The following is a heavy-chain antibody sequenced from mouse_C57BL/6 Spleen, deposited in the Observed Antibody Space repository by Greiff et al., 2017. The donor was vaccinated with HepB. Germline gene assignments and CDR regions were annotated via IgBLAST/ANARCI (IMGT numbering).Heavy chain of an antibody. CDR2: ISYSGST. D-gene: IGHD1-1*02. J-gene: IGHJ2*01. CDR1: GYSITSGYD. V-gene: IGHV3-1*01. CDR3: ARDGNYFDY. Sequence: QLKESGPGMVKPSQSLSLTCTVTGYSITSGYDWHWIRHFPGNKLEWMGYISYSGSTNYNPSLKSRISITHDASKNHFFLKLNSMTTEDSATYYCARDGNYFDYWGQGTTLTVTS.